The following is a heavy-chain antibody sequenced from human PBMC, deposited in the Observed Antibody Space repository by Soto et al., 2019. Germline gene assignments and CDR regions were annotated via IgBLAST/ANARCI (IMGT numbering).Heavy chain of an antibody. D-gene: IGHD3-3*01. V-gene: IGHV3-33*01. CDR3: ATLTIFGVLDP. Sequence: GSLRLSCAASGFTFSSYGMHWVRQAPGKGLEWVAVIWYDGSNKYYADSVKGRFTISRDNSKNTLYLQMNSLRAEDTAVYYCATLTIFGVLDPWGQGTLVTVSS. CDR2: IWYDGSNK. J-gene: IGHJ5*02. CDR1: GFTFSSYG.